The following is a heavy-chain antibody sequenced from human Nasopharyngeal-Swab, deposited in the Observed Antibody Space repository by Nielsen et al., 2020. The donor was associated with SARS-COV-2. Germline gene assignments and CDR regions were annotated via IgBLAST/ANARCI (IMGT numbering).Heavy chain of an antibody. Sequence: SVKVSCKASGGIFSGYIMSWVRQAPGQGLEWMGGIIPMFDTAKYAQKFQDRVTISADESTSTAYMELSSLRSEDTAVYYCARSHGSGSYVYYWGQGTLVTVSS. CDR3: ARSHGSGSYVYY. CDR2: IIPMFDTA. J-gene: IGHJ4*02. V-gene: IGHV1-69*13. CDR1: GGIFSGYI. D-gene: IGHD3-10*01.